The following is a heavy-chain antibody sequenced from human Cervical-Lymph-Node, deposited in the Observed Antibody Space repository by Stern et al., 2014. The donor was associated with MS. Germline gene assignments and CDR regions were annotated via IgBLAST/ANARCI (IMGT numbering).Heavy chain of an antibody. J-gene: IGHJ4*02. CDR2: VYASGST. Sequence: VQLVESGQGRVKPSETLSLSCSVSGGSINSYHWTWIRPAPAKKLEWIGRVYASGSTEYNPSLKSRVTMSVDTSRKQVSLKLSSVTVADTAVYYCTTLGRPRDYWGQGTLVSVSS. V-gene: IGHV4-4*07. CDR1: GGSINSYH. CDR3: TTLGRPRDY. D-gene: IGHD3-16*01.